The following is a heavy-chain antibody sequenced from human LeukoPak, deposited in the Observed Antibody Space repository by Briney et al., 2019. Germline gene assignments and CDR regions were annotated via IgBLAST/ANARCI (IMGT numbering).Heavy chain of an antibody. CDR1: GGSISSSSYY. D-gene: IGHD3-22*01. Sequence: SETLSLTCTVSGGSISSSSYYWGWIRQPPGKGLEWIANFYYSRNTYYNPSLKSRVTISVDTSKNQFSLKLSSVTAADTAVYYCARRYYDSSGYYPHPVGYWGQGTRVTVSS. CDR3: ARRYYDSSGYYPHPVGY. J-gene: IGHJ4*02. CDR2: FYYSRNT. V-gene: IGHV4-39*07.